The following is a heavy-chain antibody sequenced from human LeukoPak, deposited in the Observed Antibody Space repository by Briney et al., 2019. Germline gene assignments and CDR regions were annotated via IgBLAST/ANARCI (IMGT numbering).Heavy chain of an antibody. D-gene: IGHD5-18*01. CDR2: ISGSGGST. CDR3: AKRGGYSYGPKGVYFDY. CDR1: GFTFSSYA. Sequence: PGGSLRLSCAASGFTFSSYAMSWVRQAPGKGLEWVSAISGSGGSTYYADSVKGRFTISRDNSKNTLYLQMNSLRAEDTAVYYCAKRGGYSYGPKGVYFDYWGQGTLVTVSS. V-gene: IGHV3-23*01. J-gene: IGHJ4*02.